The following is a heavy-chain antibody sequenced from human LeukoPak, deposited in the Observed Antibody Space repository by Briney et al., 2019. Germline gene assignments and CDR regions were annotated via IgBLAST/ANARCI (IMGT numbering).Heavy chain of an antibody. CDR3: ARGPDLYNY. CDR1: GFTFSSSW. J-gene: IGHJ4*02. CDR2: IKQDGSEK. D-gene: IGHD1-14*01. V-gene: IGHV3-7*01. Sequence: GGSLRLSCAASGFTFSSSWMSWVRQAPGKGLEWVANIKQDGSEKYYVDSVKGRFTTSRDNAKNSLYLQMNSLRAEDAAVYYCARGPDLYNYWGQGTLVTVSS.